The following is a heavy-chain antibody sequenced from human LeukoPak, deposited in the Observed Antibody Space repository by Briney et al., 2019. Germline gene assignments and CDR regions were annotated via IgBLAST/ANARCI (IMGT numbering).Heavy chain of an antibody. CDR3: ARAGYSYGTGYYFDY. Sequence: SETLSLTCTVSGGSISNYYWSWIRLPPGKGLEWIGYIYYTGATYYNPSLKSRVTISLDTSKNQFSLKLSSVTAADAAVYYCARAGYSYGTGYYFDYWGQGTLVTVSS. CDR2: IYYTGAT. J-gene: IGHJ4*02. V-gene: IGHV4-59*01. D-gene: IGHD5-18*01. CDR1: GGSISNYY.